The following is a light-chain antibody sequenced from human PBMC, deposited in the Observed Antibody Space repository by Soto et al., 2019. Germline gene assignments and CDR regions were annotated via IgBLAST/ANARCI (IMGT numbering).Light chain of an antibody. CDR3: SSYTSSTTLI. Sequence: QSVLTQPASVSGSPGQSITISCTGTSSDVGGYNYVSWYQQHPGKVPKLMIYEVSNRPSGISNRFSGSKSGNTASLTISGLQADDEADYYCSSYTSSTTLIFGGGTQLTVL. J-gene: IGLJ2*01. CDR2: EVS. V-gene: IGLV2-14*01. CDR1: SSDVGGYNY.